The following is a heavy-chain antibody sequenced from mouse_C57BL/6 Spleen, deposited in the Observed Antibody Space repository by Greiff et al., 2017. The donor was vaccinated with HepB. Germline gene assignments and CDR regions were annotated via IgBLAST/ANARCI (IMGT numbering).Heavy chain of an antibody. V-gene: IGHV1-64*01. J-gene: IGHJ4*01. Sequence: QVQLQQSGAELVKPGASVKLSCKASGYTFTSYWMHWVKQRPGQGLEWIGMIHPNSGSTNYNEKFKSKATLTEDKSSSTAYMQLSSLTSEDSAVYYCATKDYSNFYAMDYWGQGTSVTVSS. CDR3: ATKDYSNFYAMDY. D-gene: IGHD2-5*01. CDR1: GYTFTSYW. CDR2: IHPNSGST.